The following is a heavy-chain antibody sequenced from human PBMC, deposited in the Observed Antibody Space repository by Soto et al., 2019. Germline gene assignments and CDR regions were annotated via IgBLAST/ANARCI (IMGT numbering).Heavy chain of an antibody. CDR1: GYTFTSYG. CDR2: ISAYNGNT. D-gene: IGHD1-1*01. Sequence: ASVKVSCKASGYTFTSYGISWVRQAPGQGLEWMGWISAYNGNTNYAQKLQGRGTMTTDTSTSTAYMEGRSLRSDDTAVYYCARVEGGGERSGKTTQTYYYYYYMDVWGKGTTVTVSS. CDR3: ARVEGGGERSGKTTQTYYYYYYMDV. V-gene: IGHV1-18*01. J-gene: IGHJ6*03.